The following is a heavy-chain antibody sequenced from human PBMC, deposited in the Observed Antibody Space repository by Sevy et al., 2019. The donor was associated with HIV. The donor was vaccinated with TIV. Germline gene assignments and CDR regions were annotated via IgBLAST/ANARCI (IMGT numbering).Heavy chain of an antibody. CDR3: AADSYCGGDCYSGDFDY. CDR1: GFTFTSSA. J-gene: IGHJ4*02. V-gene: IGHV1-58*01. CDR2: IVVGSGNT. D-gene: IGHD2-21*02. Sequence: ASVKVAGKASGFTFTSSAVQWVRQARGQRLEWIGWIVVGSGNTNYAQKFQERVTITRDMSTSTAYMELSSLRSEDTAVYYCAADSYCGGDCYSGDFDYWGQGTLVTVSS.